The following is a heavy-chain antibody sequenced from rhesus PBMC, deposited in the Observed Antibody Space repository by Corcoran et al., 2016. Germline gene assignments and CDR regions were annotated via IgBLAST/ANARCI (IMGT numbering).Heavy chain of an antibody. CDR1: GFPFSTYW. CDR2: NKNKAEGGRA. CDR3: AREGGRSFDY. V-gene: IGHV3S11*01. J-gene: IGHJ4*01. D-gene: IGHD1-44*02. Sequence: EVQLVESGGGLVQPGGSLRLSCAVSGFPFSTYWISWVRPAPGQGLEWVEINKNKAEGGRAAYAESVKGRFSISRDDSKNTLYLQMNSLKTEDTAVYYCAREGGRSFDYWGQGVLVTVSS.